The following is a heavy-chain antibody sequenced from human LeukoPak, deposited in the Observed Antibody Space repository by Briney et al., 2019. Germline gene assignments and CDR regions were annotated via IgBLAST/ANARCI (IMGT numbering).Heavy chain of an antibody. CDR2: ISAYNGNT. Sequence: ASVTVSCTASGYTFTSYGISWVRQAPGQGLEWMGWISAYNGNTNYAQKLQGRVTMTTDTSTSTAYMELRSLRSDDTAVYYCARIPPVVVPAAPNWFDPWGQGTLVTVSS. V-gene: IGHV1-18*04. J-gene: IGHJ5*02. D-gene: IGHD2-2*01. CDR1: GYTFTSYG. CDR3: ARIPPVVVPAAPNWFDP.